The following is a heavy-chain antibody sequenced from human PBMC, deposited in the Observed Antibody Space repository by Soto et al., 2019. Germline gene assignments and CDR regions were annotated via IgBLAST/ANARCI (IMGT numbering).Heavy chain of an antibody. CDR2: IYYSGST. Sequence: PSEPLSLSCTVSGGSISSYYWSWIRQPPGKGLEWIGYIYYSGSTNYNPSLKSRVTISVDTSKNQFSLKLSSVTAADTAVYYCARGGGYSYGFWFDPWGQGTLVTVSS. J-gene: IGHJ5*02. CDR3: ARGGGYSYGFWFDP. V-gene: IGHV4-59*01. CDR1: GGSISSYY. D-gene: IGHD5-18*01.